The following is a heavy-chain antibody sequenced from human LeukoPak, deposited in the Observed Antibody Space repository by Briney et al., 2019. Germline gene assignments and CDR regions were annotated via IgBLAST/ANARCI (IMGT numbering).Heavy chain of an antibody. CDR3: ARGGTSFNLYYVGMDV. CDR2: INHSGST. J-gene: IGHJ6*02. D-gene: IGHD2-2*01. CDR1: GGSFSGYY. V-gene: IGHV4-34*01. Sequence: SETLSLTCAVYGGSFSGYYWSWIRQPPGKGLEWIGEINHSGSTNYNPSLKSRVTISVDTSKNQFSLKLSSVTAADTAVYYCARGGTSFNLYYVGMDVWGQGTPVTVSS.